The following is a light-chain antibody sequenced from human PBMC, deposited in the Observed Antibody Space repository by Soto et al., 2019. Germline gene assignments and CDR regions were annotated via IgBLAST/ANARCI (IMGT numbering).Light chain of an antibody. V-gene: IGKV1-27*01. CDR2: AAS. J-gene: IGKJ2*01. CDR1: QDISNY. Sequence: DIQMTQSPSSLSASVGDRVTITCRASQDISNYLAWYQQKPGKIPKLLIHAASTLQSGVPSRFSVSGSGKDFTINISSLQTEDVATYYCPKYNSAPYTFGQGTKLEIK. CDR3: PKYNSAPYT.